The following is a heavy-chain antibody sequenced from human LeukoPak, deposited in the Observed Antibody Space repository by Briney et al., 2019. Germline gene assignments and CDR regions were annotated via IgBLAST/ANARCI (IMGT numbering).Heavy chain of an antibody. D-gene: IGHD2-15*01. J-gene: IGHJ6*04. V-gene: IGHV3-48*03. CDR1: GFTFSSYE. CDR2: ISSSGSTI. CDR3: ARRYCSGGSCRNTRSYYYYCGMDV. Sequence: GGSLRLSCAASGFTFSSYEMNWVRQAPGKGLEWVSYISSSGSTIYYADSVKGRFTISRDNAKNSLYLQMNSLRAEDTAVYYCARRYCSGGSCRNTRSYYYYCGMDVWGKGTTVTVSS.